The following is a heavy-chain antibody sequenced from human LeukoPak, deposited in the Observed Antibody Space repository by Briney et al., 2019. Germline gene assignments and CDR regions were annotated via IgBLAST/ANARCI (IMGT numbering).Heavy chain of an antibody. D-gene: IGHD1-26*01. CDR2: IHHTGST. CDR1: GFTFSAYE. J-gene: IGHJ4*02. CDR3: AANGYYTIEY. V-gene: IGHV4-34*08. Sequence: LRLSCAASGFTFSAYEMNWVRQAPGKGLEWIGEIHHTGSTNYNPSLKSRVTISVDKSKNQFSLNFNSMSAADSAVYYCAANGYYTIEYWGQGTLVTVSS.